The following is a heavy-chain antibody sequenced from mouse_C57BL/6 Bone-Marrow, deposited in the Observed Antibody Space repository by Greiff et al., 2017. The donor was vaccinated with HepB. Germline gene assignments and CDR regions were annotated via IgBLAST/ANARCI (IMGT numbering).Heavy chain of an antibody. V-gene: IGHV1-47*01. Sequence: QVQLKESGAELVKPGASVKMSCKASGYTFTTYPIEWMKQNHGKSLEWIGNFHPYNDDTKYNEKFKGKATLTVEKSSSTVYLELSRLTSDDSAVYYCARGDYGSRRLAYWGQGTLVTVSA. J-gene: IGHJ3*01. CDR2: FHPYNDDT. CDR1: GYTFTTYP. D-gene: IGHD1-1*01. CDR3: ARGDYGSRRLAY.